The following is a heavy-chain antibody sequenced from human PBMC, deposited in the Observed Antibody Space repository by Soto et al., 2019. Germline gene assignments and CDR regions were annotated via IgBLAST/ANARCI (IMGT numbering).Heavy chain of an antibody. CDR1: DGYIGDFY. D-gene: IGHD6-6*01. J-gene: IGHJ4*02. CDR3: ARVGGLAARTFDY. Sequence: SETHCHTCSVSDGYIGDFYWSWIRQPPGKGLEWIGYIYYSGSTNYNPSLKSRVTISVDTSKNQFSLNLRSMSPADTAVYYCARVGGLAARTFDYWGPGTLVTVSS. V-gene: IGHV4-59*01. CDR2: IYYSGST.